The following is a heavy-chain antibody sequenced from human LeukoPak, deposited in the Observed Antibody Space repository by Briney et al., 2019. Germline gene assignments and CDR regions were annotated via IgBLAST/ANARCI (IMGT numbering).Heavy chain of an antibody. CDR3: ASGLLGYCSGGSCYHYDY. CDR1: GGSISSYY. Sequence: SETLSLTCTVSGGSISSYYWSWIRQPPGKGLEWIGYIYYSGSTNYNPSLKSRVTISVDTSKNQFSLKLSSVTAADTAVYYCASGLLGYCSGGSCYHYDYWGQGTLVTVSS. V-gene: IGHV4-59*08. J-gene: IGHJ4*02. D-gene: IGHD2-15*01. CDR2: IYYSGST.